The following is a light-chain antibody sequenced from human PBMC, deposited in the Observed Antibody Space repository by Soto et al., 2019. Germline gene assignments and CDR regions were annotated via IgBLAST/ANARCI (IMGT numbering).Light chain of an antibody. Sequence: EIVMTQSPATLSVSPLEIAGLGVMASQSVSSNLAWYQQKPGQAPRLLIYGASTRATGIPARFSGSGSGTEFTLTISSLQSEDFAVYYCQQYNNWPRTFGQGTKVDIK. V-gene: IGKV3-15*01. J-gene: IGKJ1*01. CDR2: GAS. CDR1: QSVSSN. CDR3: QQYNNWPRT.